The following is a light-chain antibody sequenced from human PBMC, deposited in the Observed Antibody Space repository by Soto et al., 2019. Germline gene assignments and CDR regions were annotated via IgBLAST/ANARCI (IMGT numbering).Light chain of an antibody. Sequence: EIVMSQSPATLSVSPGERSNRACRASQSVSSNLAWYQQKPGQAPRLLIYGASTRATGIPARFSGSGSGTEFTLTISSLQSEDFAVYYCQQYNNWPRTFGQGTKVDIK. J-gene: IGKJ1*01. CDR2: GAS. CDR1: QSVSSN. V-gene: IGKV3-15*01. CDR3: QQYNNWPRT.